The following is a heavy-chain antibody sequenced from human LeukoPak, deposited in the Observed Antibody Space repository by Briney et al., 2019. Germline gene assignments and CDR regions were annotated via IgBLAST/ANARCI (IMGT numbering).Heavy chain of an antibody. Sequence: PSQTLSLTCTVSGGCLSSGSYYWRWIRQPAGTGLEWIGRISAGGSTNYNPSLKSRVTISVDTSKNQFSLKLSSVTAADTAVYYCARRIAAAGVEFDYWGQGTLVTVSS. CDR1: GGCLSSGSYY. CDR3: ARRIAAAGVEFDY. CDR2: ISAGGST. D-gene: IGHD6-13*01. V-gene: IGHV4-61*02. J-gene: IGHJ4*02.